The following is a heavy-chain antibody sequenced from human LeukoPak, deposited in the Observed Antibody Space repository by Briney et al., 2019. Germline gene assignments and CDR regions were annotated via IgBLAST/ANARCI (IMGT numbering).Heavy chain of an antibody. J-gene: IGHJ6*03. CDR1: GGSISSYN. CDR2: IYYSGST. V-gene: IGHV4-59*01. D-gene: IGHD5-18*01. CDR3: ARSIDGGYSYGYFYYYYMDV. Sequence: SETLSLTCTVSGGSISSYNWSWIRQPPGKGLEWIWYIYYSGSTNYNSPPKSRVTISVDTTKNNFYLMLICMTCADRAVHYCARSIDGGYSYGYFYYYYMDVWGKGTTVSISS.